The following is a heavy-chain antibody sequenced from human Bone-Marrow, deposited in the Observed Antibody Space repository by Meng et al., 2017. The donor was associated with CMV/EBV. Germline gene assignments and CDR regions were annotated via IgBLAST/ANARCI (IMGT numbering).Heavy chain of an antibody. V-gene: IGHV1-18*01. CDR3: ARGPPASPTGWFDP. D-gene: IGHD1-1*01. CDR1: GGTFSSYA. Sequence: ASVKVSCKASGGTFSSYAISWVRQAPGQGLEWMGWINPYNGNTNYAQKLQGRVSMTTDTSTSTAYMELRSLRSDDTAVYYCARGPPASPTGWFDPWGQGTLVTVYS. J-gene: IGHJ5*02. CDR2: INPYNGNT.